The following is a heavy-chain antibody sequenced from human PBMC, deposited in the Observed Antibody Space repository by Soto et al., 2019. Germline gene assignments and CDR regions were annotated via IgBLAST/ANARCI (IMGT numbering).Heavy chain of an antibody. Sequence: PGGSLRLSCAASGFTFSSYAMSWVRQAPGKGLEWVSAISGSGGSTYYADSVKGRFTISRDNSKNTLYLQMNSLRAEDTAVYYCAKDTSITMVRGVIMFNPKSFDYWGQGTLVTVSS. J-gene: IGHJ4*02. D-gene: IGHD3-10*01. CDR3: AKDTSITMVRGVIMFNPKSFDY. CDR1: GFTFSSYA. CDR2: ISGSGGST. V-gene: IGHV3-23*01.